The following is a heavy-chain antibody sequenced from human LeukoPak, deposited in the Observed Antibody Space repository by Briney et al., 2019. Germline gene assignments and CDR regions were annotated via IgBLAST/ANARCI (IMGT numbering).Heavy chain of an antibody. Sequence: KPSETLSLTCTVSGGSISSYYWGWIRQPPGKGLEWIGSIYYSGSTYYNPSLKSRVTISVDTSKNQFSLKLSSVTAADTAVYYCARGRAAAGTSWGQGTLVTVSS. D-gene: IGHD6-13*01. J-gene: IGHJ5*02. CDR1: GGSISSYY. CDR2: IYYSGST. CDR3: ARGRAAAGTS. V-gene: IGHV4-39*01.